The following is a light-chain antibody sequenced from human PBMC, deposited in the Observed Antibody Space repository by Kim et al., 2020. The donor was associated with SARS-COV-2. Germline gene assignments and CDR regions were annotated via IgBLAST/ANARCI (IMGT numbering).Light chain of an antibody. Sequence: APGNTDSISCGANNIGRKSVHWYRHRPGQAPVLVIYYDRDRHSEIPERFSGSHSGNTATLTISRVEAGDEADYYCRVWDTRSNQVVFGGGTQLTVL. V-gene: IGLV3-21*04. CDR1: NIGRKS. CDR3: RVWDTRSNQVV. J-gene: IGLJ3*02. CDR2: YDR.